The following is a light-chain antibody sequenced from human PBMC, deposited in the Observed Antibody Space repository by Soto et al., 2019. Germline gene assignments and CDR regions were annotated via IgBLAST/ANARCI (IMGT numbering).Light chain of an antibody. J-gene: IGKJ1*01. CDR3: QQYTTWT. CDR2: DAY. CDR1: QRISSW. Sequence: DIQMTQSPSTLSASVGDRVTITCRASQRISSWVAWYQKKPGKAPKLLIYDAYSLERGVQSRFSGSGSGTEFTLSISSLQPDDFATYYCQQYTTWTFGQGTKV. V-gene: IGKV1-5*01.